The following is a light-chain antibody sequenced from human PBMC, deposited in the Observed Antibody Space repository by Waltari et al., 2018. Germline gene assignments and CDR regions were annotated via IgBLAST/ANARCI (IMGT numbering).Light chain of an antibody. CDR3: QQYGSSPYT. CDR2: GAS. V-gene: IGKV3-20*01. CDR1: QSVSSSY. Sequence: EIVLTQSPGTLSLSPVERATLSCRASQSVSSSYLACDQQKPGQAPRLLIYGASSRATGIPDRFSGSGSGTDFTLTISRLEPEDFAVYYCQQYGSSPYTFGQGTKLEIK. J-gene: IGKJ2*01.